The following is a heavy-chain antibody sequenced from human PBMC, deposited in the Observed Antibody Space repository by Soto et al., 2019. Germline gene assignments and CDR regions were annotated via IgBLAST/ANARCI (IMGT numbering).Heavy chain of an antibody. CDR3: ARHGPKGDYDFWSGYLKTYYYYYMDV. CDR1: GGSISSSSYY. CDR2: IYYSGST. D-gene: IGHD3-3*01. J-gene: IGHJ6*03. Sequence: SETLSLTCTVSGGSISSSSYYWGWIRQPPGKGLEWIGSIYYSGSTYYNPSLKSRVTLSVDTSKNQFSLKLSSVTAADTAVYYCARHGPKGDYDFWSGYLKTYYYYYMDVWGKGTTVTVSS. V-gene: IGHV4-39*01.